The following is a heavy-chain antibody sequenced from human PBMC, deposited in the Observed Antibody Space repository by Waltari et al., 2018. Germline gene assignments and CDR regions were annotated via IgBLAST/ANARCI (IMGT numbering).Heavy chain of an antibody. J-gene: IGHJ4*02. CDR3: ARHYGGNAVDC. Sequence: EVQLVESGGGLVMPGGSLRLSCTAAGFIFSSYDMNWVLQAPGKGLEWVSSISVSSSYIYYADSVKGRFTISRDNAKNSLYLQMNSLRAEDTAVYYCARHYGGNAVDCWGQGTLVTVSS. CDR1: GFIFSSYD. V-gene: IGHV3-21*02. CDR2: ISVSSSYI. D-gene: IGHD4-17*01.